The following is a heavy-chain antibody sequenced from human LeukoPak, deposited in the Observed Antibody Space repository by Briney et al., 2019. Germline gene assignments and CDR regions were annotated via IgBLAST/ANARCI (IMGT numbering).Heavy chain of an antibody. CDR1: GYTFTGYY. D-gene: IGHD2-2*01. CDR2: INPNSGGT. J-gene: IGHJ4*02. CDR3: ARGLGYCSSTSCHVYFDY. Sequence: ASVKVSCKASGYTFTGYYMHWVRQAPGQGLEWMGWINPNSGGTNYAQKFQGRVTMTRDTSISTAYMELSRLRSDDTAVYYCARGLGYCSSTSCHVYFDYWGQGTLVTVSS. V-gene: IGHV1-2*02.